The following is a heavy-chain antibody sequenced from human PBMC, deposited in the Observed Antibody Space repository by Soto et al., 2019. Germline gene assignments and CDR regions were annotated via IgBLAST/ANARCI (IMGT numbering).Heavy chain of an antibody. D-gene: IGHD3-10*01. V-gene: IGHV3-7*01. J-gene: IGHJ4*02. CDR3: AGWGGDYFDN. CDR2: IKQDGSET. CDR1: GFTFSAYW. Sequence: EVQLVESGGGLVQPGGSLRLSCVASGFTFSAYWMTWVRQAPGKGLEWLANIKQDGSETHDLDGRFAISRDNAKNSLYLQLGSLRAEDVAVYYGAGWGGDYFDNWGQGNLVTVSS.